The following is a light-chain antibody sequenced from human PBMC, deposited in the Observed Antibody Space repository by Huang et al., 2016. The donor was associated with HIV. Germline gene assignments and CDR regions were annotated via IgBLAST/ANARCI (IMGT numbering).Light chain of an antibody. J-gene: IGKJ1*01. CDR1: QSILYSSNNRNY. V-gene: IGKV4-1*01. CDR2: WAS. Sequence: DIVMTQSPDSLAVSLGERATINCTSGQSILYSSNNRNYLAWFQQKPGQPPKLFIYWASTRAAGVPDRFRGSVSGTDFTLTISGLRAEDVAVYYCQQYYSTPWTFGQGTRVEIK. CDR3: QQYYSTPWT.